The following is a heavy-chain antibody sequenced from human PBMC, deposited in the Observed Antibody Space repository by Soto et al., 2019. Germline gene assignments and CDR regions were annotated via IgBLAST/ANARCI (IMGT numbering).Heavy chain of an antibody. V-gene: IGHV1-69*04. J-gene: IGHJ4*02. CDR1: GGTFSSYT. CDR3: ARDSSGWYGDPFDY. CDR2: IIPILGIA. D-gene: IGHD6-19*01. Sequence: ASVKVSCKASGGTFSSYTISWVRQAPGQGLEWMGRIIPILGIANYAQKFQGRVTITADKSTSTAYMELSSLRSEDTAVYYCARDSSGWYGDPFDYWGQGTLVTVSS.